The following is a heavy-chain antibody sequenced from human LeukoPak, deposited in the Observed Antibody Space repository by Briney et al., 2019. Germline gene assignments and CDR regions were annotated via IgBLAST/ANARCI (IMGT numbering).Heavy chain of an antibody. J-gene: IGHJ4*02. V-gene: IGHV3-11*01. CDR3: ARLRGYCSGGTCYLYYFDY. CDR2: ITSSGSTT. Sequence: GGSLRLSCAASGFTFSGYYMSWIRQAPGKGLEWFSYITSSGSTTYYADSVKGRFTISRDNAKNSLYLQINSLRAEDTAVYYCARLRGYCSGGTCYLYYFDYWGQGTLVTVSS. CDR1: GFTFSGYY. D-gene: IGHD2-15*01.